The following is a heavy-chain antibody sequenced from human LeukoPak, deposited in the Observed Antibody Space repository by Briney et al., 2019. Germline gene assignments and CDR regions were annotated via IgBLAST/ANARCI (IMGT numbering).Heavy chain of an antibody. CDR2: ISYDGSNE. Sequence: GGSLRLSCAASGFTFSSYAMHWVRQAPGKGLEWVTFISYDGSNEYSADSVKGRFTISRDNSKNTLYLQMNSLRAEDTAVYYCAREGAKYYDFWSGYYASDYWGQGTLVTVSS. V-gene: IGHV3-30*04. CDR1: GFTFSSYA. CDR3: AREGAKYYDFWSGYYASDY. J-gene: IGHJ4*02. D-gene: IGHD3-3*01.